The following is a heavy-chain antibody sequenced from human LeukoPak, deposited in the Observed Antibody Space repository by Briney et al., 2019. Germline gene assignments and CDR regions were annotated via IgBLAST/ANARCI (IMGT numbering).Heavy chain of an antibody. CDR1: GGSLSSHY. CDR2: IYYTGST. Sequence: ASETLSLTCCVSGGSLSSHYWSSIRPPPGKGLEWVGYIYYTGSTDYNPSLKSRVTISVDTPKNQVSLKMNSVTAADTAVYYCARHRASYFDLWGQGTLVTVSS. V-gene: IGHV4-59*11. J-gene: IGHJ4*02. CDR3: ARHRASYFDL.